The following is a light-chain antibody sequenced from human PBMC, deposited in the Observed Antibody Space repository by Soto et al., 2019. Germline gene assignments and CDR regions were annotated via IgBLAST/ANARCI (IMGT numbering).Light chain of an antibody. J-gene: IGLJ1*01. CDR2: EVS. CDR3: SSHTSYSTRV. Sequence: QSLLTQPASVSGSPGQSIAISCTGTSSDVGGYNYVSWYQQHPGKAPKLMIHEVSNRPSGVSDRFSGSKSGNTASLTISGLQADDEADYYCSSHTSYSTRVFGTGTKVTVL. CDR1: SSDVGGYNY. V-gene: IGLV2-14*01.